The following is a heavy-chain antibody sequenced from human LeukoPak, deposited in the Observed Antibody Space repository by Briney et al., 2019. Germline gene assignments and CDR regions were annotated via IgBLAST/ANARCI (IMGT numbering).Heavy chain of an antibody. CDR1: GYTFTSYA. CDR3: ARAPGLRYFDWLPDYFDY. CDR2: INAGNGNT. V-gene: IGHV1-3*01. D-gene: IGHD3-9*01. Sequence: ASVKVSCKASGYTFTSYAMRWVRQAPGQRLEWMGWINAGNGNTKYSQKFQGRVTITRDTSASTAYMELSSLRSEDTAVYYCARAPGLRYFDWLPDYFDYWGQGTLVTVSS. J-gene: IGHJ4*02.